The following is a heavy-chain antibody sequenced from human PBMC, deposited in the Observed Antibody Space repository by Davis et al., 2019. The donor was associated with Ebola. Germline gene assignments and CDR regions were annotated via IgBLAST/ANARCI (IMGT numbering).Heavy chain of an antibody. Sequence: MPGGSLRLSCTVSGGSISSSSYYWGWIRQPPGKGLEWIGSIYYSGSTYYNPSLKSRVTISVDTSKSQFSLKLSSVTAADTAVYYCARRLHYYYGMDVWGQGTTVTVSS. V-gene: IGHV4-39*01. J-gene: IGHJ6*02. CDR1: GGSISSSSYY. CDR3: ARRLHYYYGMDV. CDR2: IYYSGST. D-gene: IGHD3-16*01.